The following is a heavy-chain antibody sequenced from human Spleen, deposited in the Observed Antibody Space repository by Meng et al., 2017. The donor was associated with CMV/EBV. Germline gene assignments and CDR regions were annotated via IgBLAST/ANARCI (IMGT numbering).Heavy chain of an antibody. CDR2: INSDGRST. Sequence: SCAVSGFTFSSYWMHWVRQTPGKGLVWVSGINSDGRSTTYADSVKGRFTISRDNAKNTLYLQLNSLRDEDTAVYYCARGHNWNHGGDWGQGTLVTVSS. CDR1: GFTFSSYW. D-gene: IGHD1-20*01. J-gene: IGHJ4*02. V-gene: IGHV3-74*01. CDR3: ARGHNWNHGGD.